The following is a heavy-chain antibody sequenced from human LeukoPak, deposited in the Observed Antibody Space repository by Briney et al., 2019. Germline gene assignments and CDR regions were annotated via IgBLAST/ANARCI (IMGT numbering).Heavy chain of an antibody. CDR3: ARGRRVYYDILTGYPNNWFDP. J-gene: IGHJ5*02. CDR2: IYTSGSN. Sequence: SETLSLTCTVAGGSISSYYWSWIRQPAGKGLEWIGRIYTSGSNNYNPSLKSRVTMSVDTSKNQFSLKLSSVTAADTAVYYCARGRRVYYDILTGYPNNWFDPWGQGTLVTVSA. D-gene: IGHD3-9*01. CDR1: GGSISSYY. V-gene: IGHV4-4*07.